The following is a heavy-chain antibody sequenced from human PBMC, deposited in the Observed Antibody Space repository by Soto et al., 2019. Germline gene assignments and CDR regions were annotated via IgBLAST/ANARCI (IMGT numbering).Heavy chain of an antibody. CDR1: GYTFSSLG. J-gene: IGHJ6*02. CDR3: APSASPTGHLYGLDV. CDR2: ISAYNGNT. Sequence: ASVKVSCKASGYTFSSLGISWVRQAPGQGLEWMGWISAYNGNTNYAQKYQGRVMMTTDTSTSTSYMQLRSVRPDDTAVYYCAPSASPTGHLYGLDVLCQGATDAASS. V-gene: IGHV1-18*04. D-gene: IGHD6-19*01.